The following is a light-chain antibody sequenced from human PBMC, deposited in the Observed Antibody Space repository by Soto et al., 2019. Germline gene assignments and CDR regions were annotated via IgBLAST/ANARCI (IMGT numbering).Light chain of an antibody. CDR2: GAS. Sequence: VWTRYPATLSLSPGERATLSCRASQTVGSSFVAWYQQKRGQAPRLLIYGASTRATGIPDRFSGSGSGADFTLTINRLEPEEFAVYYCQQFETFGGGTKVDSK. J-gene: IGKJ4*01. CDR3: QQFET. V-gene: IGKV3-20*01. CDR1: QTVGSSF.